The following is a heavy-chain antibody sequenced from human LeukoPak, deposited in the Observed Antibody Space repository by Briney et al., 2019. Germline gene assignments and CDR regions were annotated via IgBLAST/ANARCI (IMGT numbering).Heavy chain of an antibody. V-gene: IGHV1-3*01. J-gene: IGHJ6*04. Sequence: ASVKVSCKASGYTFTSYAMHWVRQAPGQRLEWMGWINAGSGNTKYSQKLQGRVTITRDTSASTAYMELSSLRSEDTAVYYCAREYYGSGSYYIGSYYYYYGMDVWGKGTTVTVSS. CDR1: GYTFTSYA. D-gene: IGHD3-10*01. CDR2: INAGSGNT. CDR3: AREYYGSGSYYIGSYYYYYGMDV.